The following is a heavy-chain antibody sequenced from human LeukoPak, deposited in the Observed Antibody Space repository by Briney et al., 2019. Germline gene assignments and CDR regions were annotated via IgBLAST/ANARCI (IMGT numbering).Heavy chain of an antibody. CDR1: GFTVSSNY. D-gene: IGHD6-19*01. CDR3: ARVNEQWLTYNWFDP. Sequence: GGSLRLSWAASGFTVSSNYMSWVRQAPGKGLEWVSVIYGGGSTYYADSVKGRFALSRDISRNTLHLQMNNLRAEDTAVYYCARVNEQWLTYNWFDPWGQGTLVTVSS. J-gene: IGHJ5*02. V-gene: IGHV3-66*01. CDR2: IYGGGST.